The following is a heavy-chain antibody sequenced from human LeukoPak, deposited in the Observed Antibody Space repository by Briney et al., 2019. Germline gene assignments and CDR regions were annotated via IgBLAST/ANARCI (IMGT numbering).Heavy chain of an antibody. CDR3: ARDSRNVYYYDSSGTYFDY. V-gene: IGHV4-4*02. D-gene: IGHD3-22*01. Sequence: SGTLSLTCAVSGGSISSSNWWSWVRQPPGKGLEWTGEIYHSGSTNYNPSLKSRVTISVDTSKNQFSLKLSSVTAADTAVYYCARDSRNVYYYDSSGTYFDYWGQGTLVTVSS. CDR2: IYHSGST. J-gene: IGHJ4*02. CDR1: GGSISSSNW.